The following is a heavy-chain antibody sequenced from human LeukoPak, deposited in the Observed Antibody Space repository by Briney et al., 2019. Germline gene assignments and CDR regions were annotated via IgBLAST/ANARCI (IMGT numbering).Heavy chain of an antibody. CDR2: FDSEDGET. V-gene: IGHV1-24*01. CDR1: GYTLTELS. CDR3: ATRSGYSGYDYGNWYFDL. D-gene: IGHD5-12*01. Sequence: ASVKVSCKVSGYTLTELSMHWVRQAPGKGLEWMGGFDSEDGETIYAQKFQGRVTMTEDTSTDTAYMELSSLRSEDTAVYYCATRSGYSGYDYGNWYFDLWGRGTLVTVSS. J-gene: IGHJ2*01.